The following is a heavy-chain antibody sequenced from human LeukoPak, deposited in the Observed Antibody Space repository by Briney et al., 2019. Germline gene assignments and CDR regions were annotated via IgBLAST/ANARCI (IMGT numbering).Heavy chain of an antibody. J-gene: IGHJ5*02. CDR3: ASDVRYFDWLTFDP. CDR2: ISSSSSYI. Sequence: PGGSLRLSCAASGFTFSSYSMNWVRQAPGKGLEWVSSISSSSSYIYYADSVKGRFTISRDNAKNSLYLQMNSLRAEDTAVYYCASDVRYFDWLTFDPWGQGTLVTVSS. V-gene: IGHV3-21*01. D-gene: IGHD3-9*01. CDR1: GFTFSSYS.